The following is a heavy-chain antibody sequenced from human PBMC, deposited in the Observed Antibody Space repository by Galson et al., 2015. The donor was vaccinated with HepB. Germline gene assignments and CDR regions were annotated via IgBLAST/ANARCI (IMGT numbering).Heavy chain of an antibody. J-gene: IGHJ6*02. D-gene: IGHD6-19*01. CDR2: IIPILGIA. CDR3: ARAVAGVVAGLNGMDV. CDR1: GGTFSSYT. V-gene: IGHV1-69*02. Sequence: SVKVSCKASGGTFSSYTISWVRQAPGQGLEWMGRIIPILGIANYAQKFQGRVTITADKSTSTAYMELSSLRSEDTAVYYCARAVAGVVAGLNGMDVWGQGTTVTVSS.